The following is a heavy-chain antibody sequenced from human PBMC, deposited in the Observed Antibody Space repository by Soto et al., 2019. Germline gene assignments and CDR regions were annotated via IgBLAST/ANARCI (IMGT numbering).Heavy chain of an antibody. Sequence: QVQLEQSEAEVKKPGSSVKVSCKSSGGTFSSYRISWVRQAPGQGLEWMGGIMPIFATPKYAQRFQGRVTISADESTSTAYMELRSLTSDDTAVYYCAREVSSSRFDSWGQGTLVTVSS. D-gene: IGHD2-2*01. CDR1: GGTFSSYR. V-gene: IGHV1-69*01. CDR3: AREVSSSRFDS. CDR2: IMPIFATP. J-gene: IGHJ4*02.